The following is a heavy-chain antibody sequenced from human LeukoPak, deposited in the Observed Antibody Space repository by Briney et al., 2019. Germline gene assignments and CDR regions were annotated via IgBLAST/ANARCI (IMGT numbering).Heavy chain of an antibody. J-gene: IGHJ4*02. D-gene: IGHD3-22*01. CDR3: ARGDLYYDGDNTEGDY. CDR1: GFTFNGHW. Sequence: PGGSLRLSCEASGFTFNGHWMHWVRQAPGKGLVWVSLINGGGSTISYADSVKGRFTISRDNAKNSLYLQMNSLRAEDTAVYYCARGDLYYDGDNTEGDYWGQGTLVTVSS. CDR2: INGGGSTI. V-gene: IGHV3-74*01.